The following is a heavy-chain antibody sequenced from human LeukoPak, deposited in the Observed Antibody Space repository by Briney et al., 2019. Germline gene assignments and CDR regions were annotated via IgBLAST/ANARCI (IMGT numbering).Heavy chain of an antibody. CDR3: ARADYDSSGYSTDY. CDR1: GGSISSGDYY. CDR2: IYYSGST. D-gene: IGHD3-22*01. J-gene: IGHJ4*02. V-gene: IGHV4-30-4*01. Sequence: SQTLSLTCTVSGGSISSGDYYWSWIRQPPGKGLGWIGYIYYSGSTYYNPSLKSRVTISVDTSKNQFSLKLSSVTAADTAVYYCARADYDSSGYSTDYWGQGTLVTVSS.